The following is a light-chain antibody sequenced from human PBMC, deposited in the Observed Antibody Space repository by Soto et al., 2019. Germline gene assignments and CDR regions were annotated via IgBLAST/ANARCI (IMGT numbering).Light chain of an antibody. V-gene: IGKV1-9*01. CDR2: AAS. J-gene: IGKJ4*01. CDR3: HQVESYPSS. CDR1: HGIISG. Sequence: IHFTQTPSSLSASVGDRVTITCRPSHGIISGLAWYQQKPGKAAKLMIYAASSLQIGVPSWIRGSGFGTDFPLPIPSLQPEDFATYYCHQVESYPSSFGGGTKVDIK.